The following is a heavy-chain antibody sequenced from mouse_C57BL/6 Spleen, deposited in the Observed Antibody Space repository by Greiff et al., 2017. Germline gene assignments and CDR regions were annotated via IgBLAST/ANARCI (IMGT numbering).Heavy chain of an antibody. Sequence: EVKVVESGGGLVQPGGSLKLSCAASGFTFSDYYMYWVRQTPEKRLEWVAYISNGGGSTYYPDTVKGRFTISRDNAKNTLYLQMSRLKSEDTAMYYSAIQVVELAYYSNYGDAMDYWGQGTSVTVSS. CDR1: GFTFSDYY. D-gene: IGHD2-5*01. V-gene: IGHV5-12*01. CDR3: AIQVVELAYYSNYGDAMDY. CDR2: ISNGGGST. J-gene: IGHJ4*01.